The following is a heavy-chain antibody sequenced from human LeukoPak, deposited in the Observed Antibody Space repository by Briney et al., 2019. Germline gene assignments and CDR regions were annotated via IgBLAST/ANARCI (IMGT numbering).Heavy chain of an antibody. CDR3: ARGAYSSGYSNWFDP. D-gene: IGHD6-19*01. CDR2: MNPNSGNT. V-gene: IGHV1-8*03. J-gene: IGHJ5*02. CDR1: GYTFTSYD. Sequence: ASVTVSCKASGYTFTSYDINWVRQAPGQGLEWMGWMNPNSGNTVYAQKFQGRVTITTTTSISTAYMELSSLRSEDTAVYYCARGAYSSGYSNWFDPWGQGTLVTVSS.